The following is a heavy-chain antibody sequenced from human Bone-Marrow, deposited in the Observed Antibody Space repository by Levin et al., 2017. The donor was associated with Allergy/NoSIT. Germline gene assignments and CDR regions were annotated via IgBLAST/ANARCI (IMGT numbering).Heavy chain of an antibody. CDR2: INPNSGGT. V-gene: IGHV1-2*06. Sequence: ASVKVSCKASGYTFTGYYLHWVRQTPGQGLEWMGRINPNSGGTNYAQKFQGRVIMTRDTSITTGYMELTSLRSDDAAGYYCARGPYSDYELVDYWGQGTLVTVSS. D-gene: IGHD4-11*01. CDR3: ARGPYSDYELVDY. J-gene: IGHJ4*02. CDR1: GYTFTGYY.